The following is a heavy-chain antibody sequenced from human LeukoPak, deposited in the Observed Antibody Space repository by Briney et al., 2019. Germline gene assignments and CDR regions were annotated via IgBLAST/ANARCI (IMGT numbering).Heavy chain of an antibody. CDR3: ARHSGYYDSSGYYHFDY. D-gene: IGHD3-22*01. CDR2: IYYSGST. Sequence: SETLSLTCTVSGGSISSSIYYWGWIRQPTGKGLEWIGSIYYSGSTYYNPSLKSRVTISVDTSKNQFSLKLSSVTAADTAVYCCARHSGYYDSSGYYHFDYWGQGTLVTVSS. CDR1: GGSISSSIYY. V-gene: IGHV4-39*01. J-gene: IGHJ4*02.